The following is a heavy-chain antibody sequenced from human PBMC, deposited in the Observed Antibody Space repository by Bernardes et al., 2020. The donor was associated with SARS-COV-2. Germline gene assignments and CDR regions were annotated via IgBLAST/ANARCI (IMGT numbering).Heavy chain of an antibody. V-gene: IGHV3-48*01. J-gene: IGHJ4*02. Sequence: GGSLRLSCVASGFTFSSYSMNWVRQAPGKGLEWLSYISGSSSTIYYADSVKGRFTISRDNAKNSLYLQMNSLGAEDSAVYYCARDGSNWYNYFDCWGQGTLVTVSS. CDR1: GFTFSSYS. CDR2: ISGSSSTI. D-gene: IGHD6-13*01. CDR3: ARDGSNWYNYFDC.